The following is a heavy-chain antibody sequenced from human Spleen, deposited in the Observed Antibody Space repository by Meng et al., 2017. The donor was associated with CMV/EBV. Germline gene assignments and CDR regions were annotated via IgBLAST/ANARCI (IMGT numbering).Heavy chain of an antibody. D-gene: IGHD4/OR15-4a*01. Sequence: GESLKISCVVSGFTFDDYAMHWVRQGPGKGLEWVAVISYDGSNKYYADSVKGRFTISRDNSKNTLYLQMNSLRAEDTAVYYCARCSFYYYGMDVWGQGTTVTVSS. CDR3: ARCSFYYYGMDV. CDR1: GFTFDDYA. V-gene: IGHV3-30*14. CDR2: ISYDGSNK. J-gene: IGHJ6*02.